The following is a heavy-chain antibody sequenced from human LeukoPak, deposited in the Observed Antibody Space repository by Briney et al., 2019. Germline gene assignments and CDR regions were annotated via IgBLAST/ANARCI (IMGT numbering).Heavy chain of an antibody. CDR2: INQGGRES. J-gene: IGHJ4*02. V-gene: IGHV3-7*01. D-gene: IGHD1-1*01. CDR3: ARAATTGTVDY. CDR1: GFTFSNYW. Sequence: GSLRLSCAASGFTFSNYWMSWVRQAPGKGLEWVANINQGGRESYYVDSVEGRFTISRDNAKNSLYLQMDSLRAEDTAVFYCARAATTGTVDYWGQGTLVTVSS.